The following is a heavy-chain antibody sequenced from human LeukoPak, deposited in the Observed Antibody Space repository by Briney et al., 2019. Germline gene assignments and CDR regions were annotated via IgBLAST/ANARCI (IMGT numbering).Heavy chain of an antibody. Sequence: GASVKVSCKASGYTFTGYYMHWVRQAPGQGLDWMGWINPNSGGTNYAQKFQGRVTMTRDTSISAAYMELSRLTSDDTAVYYCARGIVYCSGGNCYPCWFDMWGQGTMVTVSS. D-gene: IGHD2-15*01. CDR2: INPNSGGT. CDR1: GYTFTGYY. J-gene: IGHJ3*02. V-gene: IGHV1-2*02. CDR3: ARGIVYCSGGNCYPCWFDM.